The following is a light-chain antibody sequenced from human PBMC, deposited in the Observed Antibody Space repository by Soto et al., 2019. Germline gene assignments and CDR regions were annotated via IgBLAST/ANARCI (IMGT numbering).Light chain of an antibody. CDR3: TSYTSSTTNYV. CDR2: EVS. V-gene: IGLV2-14*01. CDR1: SSDIGGYNY. J-gene: IGLJ1*01. Sequence: SALTQPASVSGSPGQSITFSCTGTSSDIGGYNYVSWYQQHPGKAPKLMIYEVSNRPSGVSDRFSGSKSGNTASLTISGLQAEDEVDYYCTSYTSSTTNYVFGTGTKVTVL.